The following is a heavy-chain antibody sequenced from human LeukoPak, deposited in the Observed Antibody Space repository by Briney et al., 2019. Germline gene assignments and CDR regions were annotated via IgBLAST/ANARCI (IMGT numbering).Heavy chain of an antibody. Sequence: ASVKVSCKASGYTFTDYYMHWVRPAPGQGLDWMGWVNPNSGDTNYVHKFQGRVTMTSDTSISTAYMDLSRVRSDDTAVYYCALLFSSTWYRFDSWGQGTLVTVSS. D-gene: IGHD6-13*01. CDR1: GYTFTDYY. CDR3: ALLFSSTWYRFDS. CDR2: VNPNSGDT. V-gene: IGHV1-2*02. J-gene: IGHJ4*02.